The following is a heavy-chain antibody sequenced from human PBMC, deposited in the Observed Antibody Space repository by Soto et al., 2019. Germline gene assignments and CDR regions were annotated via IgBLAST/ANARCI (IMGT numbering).Heavy chain of an antibody. V-gene: IGHV4-61*01. CDR2: INQSGST. D-gene: IGHD5-18*01. Sequence: SETLSLTCTVSGVPVSSGSNHWSWIRQPPGKGLEWIGEINQSGSTNYNPSLKSRVTISVDTSKNQFSLKLSSVTSADTAVYYCARGYGRNFDYWGQGTLVTVSS. J-gene: IGHJ4*02. CDR3: ARGYGRNFDY. CDR1: GVPVSSGSNH.